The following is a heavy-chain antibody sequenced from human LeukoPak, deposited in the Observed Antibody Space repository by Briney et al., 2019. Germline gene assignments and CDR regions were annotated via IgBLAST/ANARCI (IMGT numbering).Heavy chain of an antibody. CDR2: IYYSGST. Sequence: SGTLSLTCTVSGGSISSYYWSWIRQPPGKGLEWIGYIYYSGSTNYNPSLKSRVTISVDTSKNQFSLKLSSVTAADTAVYYCARWVVGAALDYWGQGTLVTVSS. CDR1: GGSISSYY. CDR3: ARWVVGAALDY. J-gene: IGHJ4*02. D-gene: IGHD1-26*01. V-gene: IGHV4-59*01.